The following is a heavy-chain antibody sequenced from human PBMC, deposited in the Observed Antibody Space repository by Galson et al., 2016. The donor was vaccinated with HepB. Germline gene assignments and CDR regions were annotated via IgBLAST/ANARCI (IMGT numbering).Heavy chain of an antibody. CDR2: VSTSGRIV. J-gene: IGHJ4*02. CDR3: AKVATSGTDFSPYDH. D-gene: IGHD3-3*01. CDR1: GFTFSDYY. V-gene: IGHV3-11*01. Sequence: SLRLSCAASGFTFSDYYMSWIRQAPGKGLEWISYVSTSGRIVKYAGSVKGRFTISRDNAKDSLYLEMNSLTAEDTAVYYCAKVATSGTDFSPYDHWGQGTQVTVSS.